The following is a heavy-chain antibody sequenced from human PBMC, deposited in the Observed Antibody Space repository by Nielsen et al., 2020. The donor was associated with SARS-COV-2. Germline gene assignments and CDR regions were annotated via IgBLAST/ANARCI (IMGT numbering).Heavy chain of an antibody. Sequence: GGSLRLSCAASGFTFSSYWMSWVRQAPGKGLEWVSSISSSSSYIYYADSVKGRFTISRDNAKNSLYLQMNSLRAEDTAVYYCARDITMIDDYWGQGTLVTVSS. D-gene: IGHD3-22*01. J-gene: IGHJ4*02. V-gene: IGHV3-21*01. CDR2: ISSSSSYI. CDR3: ARDITMIDDY. CDR1: GFTFSSYW.